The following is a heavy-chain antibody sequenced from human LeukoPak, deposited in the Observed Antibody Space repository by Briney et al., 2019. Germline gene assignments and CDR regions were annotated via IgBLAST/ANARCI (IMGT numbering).Heavy chain of an antibody. V-gene: IGHV4-4*09. CDR2: IYTSGST. J-gene: IGHJ4*02. CDR3: ARHASRGIDY. CDR1: GVSISSYY. Sequence: SETLSLTCTVSGVSISSYYWSWIRQPPGKGLEWIWYIYTSGSTNYNPSLKSRVTISVDPSKNQFSLKLSSVNAADTAVYYCARHASRGIDYWGQGTLVTVSS. D-gene: IGHD3-16*01.